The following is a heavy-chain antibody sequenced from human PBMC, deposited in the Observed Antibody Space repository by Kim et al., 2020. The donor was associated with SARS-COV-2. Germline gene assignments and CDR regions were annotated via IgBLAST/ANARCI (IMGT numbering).Heavy chain of an antibody. V-gene: IGHV3-23*01. D-gene: IGHD6-19*01. CDR2: VNNGGNA. Sequence: GGSLRLSCAASGFTFSSRAMSWVRQAPGKGPEWVASVNNGGNAYYADSVKGRFTVSRDITRDTLYLQMNSLRAEDPALSFCAKDHPSSGWPAFDSWGQG. CDR1: GFTFSSRA. J-gene: IGHJ4*02. CDR3: AKDHPSSGWPAFDS.